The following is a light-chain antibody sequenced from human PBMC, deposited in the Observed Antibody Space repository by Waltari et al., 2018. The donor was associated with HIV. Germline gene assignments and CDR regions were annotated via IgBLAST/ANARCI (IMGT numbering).Light chain of an antibody. J-gene: IGKJ3*01. CDR2: DAS. CDR3: QQSKNYPFT. CDR1: QGISSA. V-gene: IGKV1D-13*01. Sequence: AIQLTQSPSSLSESVGARVTITCRASQGISSAVAWYQQKPGKAPKLLIYDASSLESGVPSRFSGSGSGTDFTLTISSLQPEDFATYYCQQSKNYPFTFGPGTKVDIK.